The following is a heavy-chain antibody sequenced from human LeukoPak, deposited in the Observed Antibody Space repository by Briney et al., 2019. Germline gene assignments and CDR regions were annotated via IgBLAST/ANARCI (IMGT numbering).Heavy chain of an antibody. CDR1: GFTLSTYA. CDR3: AKSPRSAADNWFDP. D-gene: IGHD6-13*01. V-gene: IGHV3-23*01. J-gene: IGHJ5*02. Sequence: GGSLRLSCAASGFTLSTYAMNWVRQAPGKGLELVSGISAGGGGTYYADSVKGRFTISRDNSKNTLYLQMNSLTVEDTAVYYCAKSPRSAADNWFDPWGQGTLVTVSS. CDR2: ISAGGGGT.